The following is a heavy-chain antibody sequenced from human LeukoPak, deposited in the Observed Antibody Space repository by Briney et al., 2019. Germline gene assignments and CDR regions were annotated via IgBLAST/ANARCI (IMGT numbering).Heavy chain of an antibody. J-gene: IGHJ4*02. D-gene: IGHD1-26*01. CDR2: IRSKANSYAT. V-gene: IGHV3-73*01. CDR3: TSELIDY. Sequence: PGGSLKLSCAASGFTFSGSSMHWVRQASGKWLEWVGRIRSKANSYATAYAASVKGRFTISRDDSKNTAYLQVNSLKTEDTAVYCCTSELIDYWGQGTLVTVSS. CDR1: GFTFSGSS.